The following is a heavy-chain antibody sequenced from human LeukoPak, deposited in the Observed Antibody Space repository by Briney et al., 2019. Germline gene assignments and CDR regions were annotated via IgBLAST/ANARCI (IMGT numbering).Heavy chain of an antibody. D-gene: IGHD3-3*01. CDR2: IKSKTDGGTT. CDR1: GFTFSNAW. J-gene: IGHJ4*02. V-gene: IGHV3-15*01. Sequence: GGSLRLSCAASGFTFSNAWMNWVRQAPGKGLEWVGRIKSKTDGGTTDYAAPVKGRFTISRDDSKNTLYLQMNSLKTEDTAVYYRTTDAYYDFWSGYSAFDYWGQGTLVTVSS. CDR3: TTDAYYDFWSGYSAFDY.